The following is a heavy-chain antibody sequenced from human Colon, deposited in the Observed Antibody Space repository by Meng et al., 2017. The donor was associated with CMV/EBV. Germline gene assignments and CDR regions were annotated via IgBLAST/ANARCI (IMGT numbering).Heavy chain of an antibody. CDR3: ARDFPGSIVGATNYFDY. J-gene: IGHJ4*02. Sequence: GGSLRLSCAASDFPFNPYWMSWVRQAPGRGLEWVANIKQDGSERYYVDSVKGRFTISRDNANNSLYLEMNNLRVEDTAVYYCARDFPGSIVGATNYFDYWGQGTLVTVSS. CDR2: IKQDGSER. CDR1: DFPFNPYW. V-gene: IGHV3-7*01. D-gene: IGHD1-26*01.